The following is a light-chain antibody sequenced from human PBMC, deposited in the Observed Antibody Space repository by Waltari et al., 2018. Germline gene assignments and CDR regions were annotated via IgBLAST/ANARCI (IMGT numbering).Light chain of an antibody. J-gene: IGKJ4*01. V-gene: IGKV2-28*01. CDR1: LRPLHINVYTY. CDR2: MGP. CDR3: LQALQSPLS. Sequence: VVRSPYPISLFSTPGNPAFISFISYLRPLHINVYTYLDWYLQNPGQSPHLLIYMGPQRASGVPDRFSGNVSGTNFTLRISRVEAEDVGIYYCLQALQSPLSFGGGTKVEIK.